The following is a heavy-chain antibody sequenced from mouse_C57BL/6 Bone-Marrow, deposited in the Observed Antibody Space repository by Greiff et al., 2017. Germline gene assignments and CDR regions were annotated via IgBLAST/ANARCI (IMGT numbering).Heavy chain of an antibody. CDR2: MHPNGGSP. CDR1: GYTFTNYW. Sequence: VQLQQPGAELVKPGASVKLSCKASGYTFTNYWMHWVKQRPGQGLEWIGMMHPNGGSPDYNEKFKSEATLSVAKSSRTAYMELSSLTSEDSAVYYCARSYDYDDYTMDYWGQGTSVTVSA. D-gene: IGHD2-4*01. J-gene: IGHJ4*01. CDR3: ARSYDYDDYTMDY. V-gene: IGHV1-64*01.